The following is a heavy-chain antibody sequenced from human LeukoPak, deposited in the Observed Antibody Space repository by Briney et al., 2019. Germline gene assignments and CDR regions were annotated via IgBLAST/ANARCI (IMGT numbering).Heavy chain of an antibody. CDR3: ARDFIVGATPDAFDI. V-gene: IGHV3-11*04. Sequence: PGGSLRLSCAASGFTFSDNYLSWIRQAPGKGLEWVSYISGNDPTIYYADSVKGRFTISRDNAKNSLYLQMNSLRAEDMAVYYCARDFIVGATPDAFDIWGQGTMVTVSS. CDR2: ISGNDPTI. J-gene: IGHJ3*02. D-gene: IGHD1-26*01. CDR1: GFTFSDNY.